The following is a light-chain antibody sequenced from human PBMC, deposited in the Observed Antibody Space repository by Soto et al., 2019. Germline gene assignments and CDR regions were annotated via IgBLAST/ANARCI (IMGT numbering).Light chain of an antibody. CDR3: AAWDASLSGWV. CDR1: SSNIGSNY. CDR2: SNV. J-gene: IGLJ3*02. V-gene: IGLV1-47*02. Sequence: QSALTQPPSASGTPGQGVIISCSGTSSNIGSNYVYWYRLLPGTAPKLVMFSNVMRPPGVPDRFSGAKSGTSASLAISGHRPEDEADYFCAAWDASLSGWVFGGGTKLTVL.